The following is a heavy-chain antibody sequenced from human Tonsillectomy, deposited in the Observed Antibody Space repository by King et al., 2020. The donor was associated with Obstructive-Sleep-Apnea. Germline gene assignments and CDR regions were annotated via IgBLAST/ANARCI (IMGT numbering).Heavy chain of an antibody. CDR1: GFTFSNYN. CDR2: ISGAGSYI. J-gene: IGHJ5*02. CDR3: ARGHYDTSGYYEVPFDP. V-gene: IGHV3-21*01. Sequence: QLVQSGGGLVKPGGSLRLSCAPSGFTFSNYNMNWVRRAPGKGLEWVSSISGAGSYIYYADSVKGRFTVSRDNAKNSLYLQMNSLRAEDTAVYYCARGHYDTSGYYEVPFDPWGQGTLVTVSS. D-gene: IGHD3-22*01.